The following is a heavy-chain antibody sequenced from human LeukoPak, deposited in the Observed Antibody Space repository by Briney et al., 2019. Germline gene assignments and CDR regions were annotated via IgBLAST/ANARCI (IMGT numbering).Heavy chain of an antibody. CDR2: FFYGGNT. V-gene: IGHV4-39*01. Sequence: SETLSLTCTVSGSSISTSNYYWAWIRQSPGKELERIGSFFYGGNTYYNPSLKSRVTISVDVSNNQFSLMLSSVTAADTALYYCARHGPLIRYRTAFDTWGQGTMVTVSS. CDR3: ARHGPLIRYRTAFDT. J-gene: IGHJ3*02. D-gene: IGHD3-9*01. CDR1: GSSISTSNYY.